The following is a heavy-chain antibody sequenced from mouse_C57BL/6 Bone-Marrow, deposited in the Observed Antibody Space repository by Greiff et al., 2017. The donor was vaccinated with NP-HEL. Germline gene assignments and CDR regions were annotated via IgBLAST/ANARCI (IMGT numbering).Heavy chain of an antibody. CDR2: IDPSDSET. D-gene: IGHD1-1*01. Sequence: VQLQQPGAELVRPGSSVKLSCKASGYTFTSYWMHWVKQRPIQGLEWIGNIDPSDSETHYNQKFKDKATLTVDKSSSTAYMQLSSLTSEDSAVYYCARWDTTVVPFAYWGQGTLVTVSA. CDR1: GYTFTSYW. J-gene: IGHJ3*01. CDR3: ARWDTTVVPFAY. V-gene: IGHV1-52*01.